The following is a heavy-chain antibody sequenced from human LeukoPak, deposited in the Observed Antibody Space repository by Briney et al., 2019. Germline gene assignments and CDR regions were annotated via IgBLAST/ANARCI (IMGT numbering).Heavy chain of an antibody. D-gene: IGHD6-19*01. CDR1: GGSFSSFY. CDR2: IYYTGGT. Sequence: PSETLSLTCTVSGGSFSSFYWSWIRQPPGKGLEWIGYIYYTGGTNYNPSLKSRIITSVDTSKNQFSLQLSSVTAADTAVYYCARHGTSVAWYFDLWGRGTLVAVSS. J-gene: IGHJ2*01. CDR3: ARHGTSVAWYFDL. V-gene: IGHV4-59*08.